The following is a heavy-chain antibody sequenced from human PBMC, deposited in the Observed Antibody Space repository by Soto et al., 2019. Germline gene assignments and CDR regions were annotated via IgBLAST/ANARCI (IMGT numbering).Heavy chain of an antibody. CDR2: ISWNSGSI. D-gene: IGHD6-13*01. CDR3: AKGRRKQQLALTRGWYFDL. Sequence: EVQLVESGGGLVQPGRSLRLSCAASGFTFDDYAMHWVRQAPGKGLEWVSGISWNSGSIGYADSVKGRFTISRDNAKNSLYRQMNSLRAEDTALYYWAKGRRKQQLALTRGWYFDLWGRGTLVTVSS. J-gene: IGHJ2*01. V-gene: IGHV3-9*01. CDR1: GFTFDDYA.